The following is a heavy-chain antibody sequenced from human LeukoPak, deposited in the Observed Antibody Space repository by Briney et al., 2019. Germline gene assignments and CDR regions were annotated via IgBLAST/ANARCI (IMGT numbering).Heavy chain of an antibody. Sequence: GGSLRLSCAASGFTFSSYGMHWVRQAPDKGLEWVAFIRYDGSNKYYADSVKGRFTISRDNSKNTLYLQMNSLRAEDTAAYYCAKDGGRDFDYWGQGTLVTVSS. CDR1: GFTFSSYG. CDR3: AKDGGRDFDY. D-gene: IGHD3-16*01. CDR2: IRYDGSNK. V-gene: IGHV3-30*02. J-gene: IGHJ4*02.